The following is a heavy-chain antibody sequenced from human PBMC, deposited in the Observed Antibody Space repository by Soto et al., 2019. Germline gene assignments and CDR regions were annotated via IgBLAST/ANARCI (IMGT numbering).Heavy chain of an antibody. J-gene: IGHJ5*02. V-gene: IGHV4-34*01. CDR3: ARGFAAGWFDP. Sequence: SETLSLTCAVYGGSFSGYYWSWIRQPPGKGLEWIGEINHSGSTNYNPSLKSRVTISVDTSKNQFSLKLSSVTAADTAVYYCARGFAAGWFDPWGQGTLVTVSS. CDR2: INHSGST. CDR1: GGSFSGYY.